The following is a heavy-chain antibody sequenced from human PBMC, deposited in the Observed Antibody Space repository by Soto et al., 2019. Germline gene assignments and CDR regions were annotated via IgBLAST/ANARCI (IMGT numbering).Heavy chain of an antibody. D-gene: IGHD3-22*01. CDR3: ARDLLYDSSGTAVHDAFDI. Sequence: ASVKVSCKASGYTFTSYGISWVRQAPGQGLERMGWISAYNGNTNYAQKLQGRVTMTTDTSTSTACMELRSLRSDDTAVYYCARDLLYDSSGTAVHDAFDIWGQGTMLTVSS. CDR1: GYTFTSYG. J-gene: IGHJ3*02. V-gene: IGHV1-18*01. CDR2: ISAYNGNT.